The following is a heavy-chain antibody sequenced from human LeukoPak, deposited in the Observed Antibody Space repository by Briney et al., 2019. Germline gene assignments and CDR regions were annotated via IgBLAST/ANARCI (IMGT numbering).Heavy chain of an antibody. CDR1: GYTFTSYA. CDR3: ARDRQRLGKYSSSRLDAFDI. Sequence: ASVKVSCKASGYTFTSYAMNWVRQAPGQELEWMGWINTNTGNPTYAQGFTGRFVFSLDTSVSTAYLQISSLKAEDTAVYYCARDRQRLGKYSSSRLDAFDIWGQGTMVTVSS. CDR2: INTNTGNP. V-gene: IGHV7-4-1*02. J-gene: IGHJ3*02. D-gene: IGHD6-13*01.